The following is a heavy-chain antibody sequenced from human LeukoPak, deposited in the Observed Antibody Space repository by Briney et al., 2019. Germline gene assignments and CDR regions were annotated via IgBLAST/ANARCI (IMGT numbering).Heavy chain of an antibody. V-gene: IGHV3-72*01. Sequence: GGCLSLSCAVSGFTFSDHFLDWVRQPPGKGLEWVGCSRNKAKSYTTEYAAAVKGRFTISRDDSTNSLYLQMNSLKTEDTAVYYCVRVGSVAGSDYLDYWGKGTLVTVSS. J-gene: IGHJ4*02. CDR2: SRNKAKSYTT. CDR1: GFTFSDHF. D-gene: IGHD6-19*01. CDR3: VRVGSVAGSDYLDY.